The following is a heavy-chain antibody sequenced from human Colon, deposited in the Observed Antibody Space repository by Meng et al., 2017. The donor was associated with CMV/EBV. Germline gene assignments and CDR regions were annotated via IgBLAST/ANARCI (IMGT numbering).Heavy chain of an antibody. CDR1: GYTFTGYY. CDR3: ARDLGGSLDS. D-gene: IGHD6-13*01. V-gene: IGHV1-2*02. Sequence: SCKASGYTFTGYYMHWVRQAPGQGLEWMGWMNTKTGGTNYAQNFQGRVTMTRDTTISTAYMELTSLRSDDTAVYYCARDLGGSLDSWGQGTLVTVSS. J-gene: IGHJ4*02. CDR2: MNTKTGGT.